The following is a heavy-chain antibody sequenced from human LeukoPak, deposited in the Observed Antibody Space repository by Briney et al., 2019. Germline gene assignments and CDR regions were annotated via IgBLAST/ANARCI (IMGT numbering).Heavy chain of an antibody. CDR2: IYPGDSDT. D-gene: IGHD3-16*02. J-gene: IGHJ4*02. CDR1: GYSFTSYW. CDR3: ARFRPSYPFDY. Sequence: GESLKISCQGSGYSFTSYWVGWVRQMPGKGLEWMGIIYPGDSDTRYSPSFQGQVTISADKSISTAYLQWSSLKVSDSAMYYCARFRPSYPFDYWGQGTLVTVYS. V-gene: IGHV5-51*01.